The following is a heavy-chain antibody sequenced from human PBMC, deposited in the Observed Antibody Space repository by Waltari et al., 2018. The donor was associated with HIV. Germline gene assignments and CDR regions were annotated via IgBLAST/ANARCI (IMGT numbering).Heavy chain of an antibody. CDR1: GFTISLYN. Sequence: EVRLVESGGGPVQPGGSLRLSCAASGFTISLYNMNWVRQTPGKGLVWVAYISGDGKNKYYADSVKGRFIISKDNGQNFLHLQMDRLSVDDSAKYFCAREVTSSKVMNYWGQGTSVIVSS. D-gene: IGHD2-21*02. CDR3: AREVTSSKVMNY. CDR2: ISGDGKNK. V-gene: IGHV3-48*03. J-gene: IGHJ4*02.